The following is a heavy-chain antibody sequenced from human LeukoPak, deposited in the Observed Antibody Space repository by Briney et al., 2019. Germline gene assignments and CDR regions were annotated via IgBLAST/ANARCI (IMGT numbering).Heavy chain of an antibody. CDR2: IYSGGNT. Sequence: GGSLRLSCAGSVTNAWMSWVRQAPGKGLEWVSVIYSGGNTYYADSVKGRFTISRDNSKNTVYLQMNSLRAEDTAVYYCARGETSSYDYWGQGTLVTVSS. J-gene: IGHJ4*02. CDR3: ARGETSSYDY. V-gene: IGHV3-53*01. CDR1: VTNAW. D-gene: IGHD2-2*01.